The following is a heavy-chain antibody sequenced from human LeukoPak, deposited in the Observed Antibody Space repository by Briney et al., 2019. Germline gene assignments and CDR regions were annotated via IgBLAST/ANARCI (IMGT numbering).Heavy chain of an antibody. D-gene: IGHD3-10*01. Sequence: PGGSLRLSCAASGFTFSSYWMSWVRQAPGKGLEWVANIKQDGSEKYYVDSVKGRFTISRDNAKNSLYLQMNSLRAEDTAVYYRARAGGPGGGPITMVRGVDFDYWGQGTLVTVSS. CDR1: GFTFSSYW. CDR2: IKQDGSEK. V-gene: IGHV3-7*01. J-gene: IGHJ4*02. CDR3: ARAGGPGGGPITMVRGVDFDY.